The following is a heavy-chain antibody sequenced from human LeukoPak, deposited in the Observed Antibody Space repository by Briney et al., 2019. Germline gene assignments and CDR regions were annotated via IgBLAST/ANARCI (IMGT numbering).Heavy chain of an antibody. Sequence: PSETLSLTCTVSSGAISNYYWSWIRQPPGKGLEWIGYIAYSGSTNYNPSLKSRVSMSVHTSKNQFSLKLSSVTAADTAVYYCARDPYDFWSGYYPTHQLDYWGQGTLVTVSS. CDR3: ARDPYDFWSGYYPTHQLDY. D-gene: IGHD3-3*01. J-gene: IGHJ4*02. CDR1: SGAISNYY. CDR2: IAYSGST. V-gene: IGHV4-59*01.